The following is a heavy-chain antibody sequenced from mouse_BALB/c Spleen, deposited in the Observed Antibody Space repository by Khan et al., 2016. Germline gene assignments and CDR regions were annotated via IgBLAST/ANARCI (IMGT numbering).Heavy chain of an antibody. CDR2: IRGKSNNYAT. Sequence: EVQLVESGGGLVQPKGSLKLSCAASGFTFNTYAMNWVRQAPGKGLEWVARIRGKSNNYATYHADSVKDRFTISRDDSQSMLYLQNNNLKTEDTAKYYCVSHYYGYPYYFDYGGQGTTRTVSS. J-gene: IGHJ2*01. V-gene: IGHV10-1*02. D-gene: IGHD1-2*01. CDR3: VSHYYGYPYYFDY. CDR1: GFTFNTYA.